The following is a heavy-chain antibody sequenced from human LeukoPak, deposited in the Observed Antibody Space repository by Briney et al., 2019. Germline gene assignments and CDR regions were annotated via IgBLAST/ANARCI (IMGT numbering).Heavy chain of an antibody. CDR2: IYYSGST. Sequence: SETLSLTCTVSGGSISSYYWSWIRQPPGKGLERIGYIYYSGSTNYKPSLKSRVTISVDTSTNQVSLKLSSVTAADTAVYYCARASITMVRGVIRGDNWFDPWGQGTLVTVSS. CDR1: GGSISSYY. V-gene: IGHV4-59*01. J-gene: IGHJ5*02. D-gene: IGHD3-10*01. CDR3: ARASITMVRGVIRGDNWFDP.